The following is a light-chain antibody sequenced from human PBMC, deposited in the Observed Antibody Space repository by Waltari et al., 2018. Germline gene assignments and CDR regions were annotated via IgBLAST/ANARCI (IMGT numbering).Light chain of an antibody. Sequence: QSALTQPAPVSGSPGQSITVSCTGLSNDVGSHNFVSWYQHHPGKAPKVVIYAVSYRPSGVSDRFSGSKSGNTASLTISGLQAEDEADYYCSSYTSNNAVFGGGTKLTVL. J-gene: IGLJ3*02. CDR2: AVS. V-gene: IGLV2-14*03. CDR1: SNDVGSHNF. CDR3: SSYTSNNAV.